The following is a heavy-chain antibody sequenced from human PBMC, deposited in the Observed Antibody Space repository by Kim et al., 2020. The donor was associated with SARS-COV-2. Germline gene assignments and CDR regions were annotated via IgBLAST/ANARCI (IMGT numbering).Heavy chain of an antibody. CDR3: ARAGEYSSGWFCYFDY. Sequence: GGSLRLSCAASGFTFSSYAMHWVRQAPGKGLEWVAVISYDGSNKYYADSVKGRFTISRDNSKNTLYLQMNSLRAEDTAVYYCARAGEYSSGWFCYFDYWGQRTLVTVSS. D-gene: IGHD6-19*01. J-gene: IGHJ4*02. V-gene: IGHV3-30-3*01. CDR1: GFTFSSYA. CDR2: ISYDGSNK.